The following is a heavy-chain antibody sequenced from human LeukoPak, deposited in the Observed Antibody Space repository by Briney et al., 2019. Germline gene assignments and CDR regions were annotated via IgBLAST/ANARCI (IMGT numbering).Heavy chain of an antibody. CDR3: ARGALSPDFDY. V-gene: IGHV1-3*01. Sequence: ASVKVSCKASGGTFSSYAISWVRQAPGQRLEWMGWINAGNGITKYSQKFQDRVTVTRDTSASTAYMELSSLRSEDTAIYYCARGALSPDFDYWGQGTLVTVSS. CDR1: GGTFSSYA. J-gene: IGHJ4*02. CDR2: INAGNGIT.